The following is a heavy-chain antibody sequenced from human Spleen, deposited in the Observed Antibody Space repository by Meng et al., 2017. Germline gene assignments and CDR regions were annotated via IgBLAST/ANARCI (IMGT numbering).Heavy chain of an antibody. CDR1: GFTFSVYA. Sequence: GESLKISCAASGFTFSVYAMTWVRQAPGRGLEWVSYISRSGSTIYYADSVKGLFTISRDNAKNSLYLQMNSLRAEDTAVYYCARGVYGGISRLMWYYYYGMDVWGQGTTVTVSS. D-gene: IGHD4-23*01. J-gene: IGHJ6*02. V-gene: IGHV3-48*03. CDR3: ARGVYGGISRLMWYYYYGMDV. CDR2: ISRSGSTI.